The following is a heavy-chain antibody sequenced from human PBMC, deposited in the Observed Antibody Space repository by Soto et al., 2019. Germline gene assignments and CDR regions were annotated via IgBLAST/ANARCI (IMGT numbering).Heavy chain of an antibody. Sequence: PGESLKISCKGSGYSFTSYWIGWVRQMPGKGLEWMGIIYPGDSDTRYSPSFQGQVTISADKSISTAYLQWSSLKASDTAMYYCARHGTMVRGVIITYNWFDPWGQGTLVTVSS. CDR1: GYSFTSYW. CDR2: IYPGDSDT. CDR3: ARHGTMVRGVIITYNWFDP. V-gene: IGHV5-51*01. J-gene: IGHJ5*02. D-gene: IGHD3-10*01.